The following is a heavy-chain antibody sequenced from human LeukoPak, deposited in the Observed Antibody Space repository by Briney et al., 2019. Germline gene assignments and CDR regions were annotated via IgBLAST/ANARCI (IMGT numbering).Heavy chain of an antibody. D-gene: IGHD2-2*01. CDR3: AEGGGDIVVVPAASLFDY. V-gene: IGHV3-23*01. Sequence: GGSLRLSCAASGFTFSSYAMSWLRQAPGKGLEGVSAISGSGGSTYYADSVKGRFTISRDNSKNTLYLQMNSLRAEGTGVYYCAEGGGDIVVVPAASLFDYWGQGTLVTVSS. CDR1: GFTFSSYA. J-gene: IGHJ4*02. CDR2: ISGSGGST.